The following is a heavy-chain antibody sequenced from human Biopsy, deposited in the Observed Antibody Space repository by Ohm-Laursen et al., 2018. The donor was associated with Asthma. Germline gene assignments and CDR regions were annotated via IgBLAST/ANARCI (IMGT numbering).Heavy chain of an antibody. D-gene: IGHD5-24*01. CDR1: GYTFRSYG. Sequence: SVKVSCKASGYTFRSYGVSWVRQAPGQGLEWMGWISPFTGDTHFGQKFQGRVTMTTDTSTDTAYMELRSLRYDDTAVYYCARHPYNFGGFDYWGQGSLVLVSS. J-gene: IGHJ4*02. V-gene: IGHV1-18*04. CDR2: ISPFTGDT. CDR3: ARHPYNFGGFDY.